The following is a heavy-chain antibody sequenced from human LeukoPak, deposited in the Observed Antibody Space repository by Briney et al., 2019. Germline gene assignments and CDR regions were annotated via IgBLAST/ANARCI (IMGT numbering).Heavy chain of an antibody. J-gene: IGHJ4*02. V-gene: IGHV1-2*02. D-gene: IGHD3-22*01. Sequence: ASVKVSCKASGYTFTGYYMHWVRQAPGQGLEWMGWINPNSGGTNYAQKFQGRVTMTRDTSISTAYMELSRLRSDDTAVYYCAKQKYYYDSSGFYFDYWGRGTLVTVSS. CDR1: GYTFTGYY. CDR3: AKQKYYYDSSGFYFDY. CDR2: INPNSGGT.